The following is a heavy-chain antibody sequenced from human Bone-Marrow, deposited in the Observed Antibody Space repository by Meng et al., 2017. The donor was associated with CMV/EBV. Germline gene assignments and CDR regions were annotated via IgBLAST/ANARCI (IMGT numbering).Heavy chain of an antibody. CDR1: GFTFSSYW. CDR2: IKQDGSEK. Sequence: GESLKISCAASGFTFSSYWMSWVRQAPGKGLEWVANIKQDGSEKYYVDSVKGRFTISRDNAKNSLYLQMNSLRAEDTAVYYCARDFLEAAAGTSYYYYGMDVWGQATTVTVSS. CDR3: ARDFLEAAAGTSYYYYGMDV. D-gene: IGHD6-13*01. V-gene: IGHV3-7*01. J-gene: IGHJ6*02.